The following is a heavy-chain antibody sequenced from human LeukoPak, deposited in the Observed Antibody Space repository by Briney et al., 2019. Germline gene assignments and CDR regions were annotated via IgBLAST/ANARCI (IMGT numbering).Heavy chain of an antibody. CDR2: NYTTGST. V-gene: IGHV4-61*02. J-gene: IGHJ4*02. CDR3: ASGSLFVDTPPY. CDR1: GGSISSSSYY. Sequence: MSSETLSLTCTVSGGSISSSSYYWSWIPQPAGKGLEWIGRNYTTGSTNYNPSLKSRVTISLATSKNQFSLKLSSVTAADPAVYYCASGSLFVDTPPYWGEGTLVTVSS. D-gene: IGHD3-10*02.